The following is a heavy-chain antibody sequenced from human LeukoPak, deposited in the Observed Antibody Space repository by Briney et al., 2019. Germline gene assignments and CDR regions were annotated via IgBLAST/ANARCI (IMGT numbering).Heavy chain of an antibody. CDR3: VRHWVSGGAFDY. V-gene: IGHV4-59*08. J-gene: IGHJ4*02. CDR2: MSYSGST. Sequence: PSETLSLTCTVSDGSISSYYWSWIRQPPGKGLEWIGYMSYSGSTNYNPSLKSRVTISVDTSKNQFSLKLSSVTAADTAVYYCVRHWVSGGAFDYWGQGTLVTVSS. CDR1: DGSISSYY. D-gene: IGHD6-13*01.